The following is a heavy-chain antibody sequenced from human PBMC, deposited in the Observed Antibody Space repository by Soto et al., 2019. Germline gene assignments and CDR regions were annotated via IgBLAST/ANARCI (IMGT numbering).Heavy chain of an antibody. Sequence: GGSLRLSCAASGFTFSSYAMSWVRQAPGKGLEWVSAISGSGGSTYYADSVKGRFTISRDNSKNTLYLQMNSLRAEDTAVYYCANDLTGTGTKGMDVWGQGTTVTVSS. CDR1: GFTFSSYA. D-gene: IGHD1-20*01. J-gene: IGHJ6*02. V-gene: IGHV3-23*01. CDR3: ANDLTGTGTKGMDV. CDR2: ISGSGGST.